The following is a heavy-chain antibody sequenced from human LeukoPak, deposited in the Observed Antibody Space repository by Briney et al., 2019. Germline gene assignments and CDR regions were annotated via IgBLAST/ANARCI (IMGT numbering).Heavy chain of an antibody. D-gene: IGHD2-2*02. Sequence: ASVKVSCKTSKNMFTGYFMHWVRQAPGQGLEWIGWINPNSGGTLSARRFQGRVTMARDTSIGATYMELSRLTSDDTALYYCAAQCNDDFCYKRDYMDVWGKGTMVIVSS. V-gene: IGHV1-2*02. CDR1: KNMFTGYF. J-gene: IGHJ6*03. CDR3: AAQCNDDFCYKRDYMDV. CDR2: INPNSGGT.